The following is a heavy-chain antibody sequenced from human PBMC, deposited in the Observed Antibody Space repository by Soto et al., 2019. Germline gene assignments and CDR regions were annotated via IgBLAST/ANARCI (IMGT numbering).Heavy chain of an antibody. V-gene: IGHV1-2*04. D-gene: IGHD1-7*01. CDR2: INPNSGGT. CDR3: ARPGNWNYDPYGMDV. Sequence: ASVKVSCKASGYTFTGYYMHWVRQAPGQGLEWMGWINPNSGGTNYAQKFQGWVTMTRDTSISTAYMELSRLRSDDTAVYYCARPGNWNYDPYGMDVWGQGTTVTVSS. J-gene: IGHJ6*02. CDR1: GYTFTGYY.